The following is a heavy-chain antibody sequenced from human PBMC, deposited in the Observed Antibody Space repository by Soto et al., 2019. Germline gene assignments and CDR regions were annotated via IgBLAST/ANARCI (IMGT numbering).Heavy chain of an antibody. Sequence: GGSLRLSCAASGFTFSDYYMSWIRQAPGKGLEWVSYISSSGSTIYYADSVKGRFTISRDNAKNSLYLQMNSLRAEDTAVYYCARVPIASQDAFDIWGQGTMVTVSS. CDR3: ARVPIASQDAFDI. D-gene: IGHD3-3*02. V-gene: IGHV3-11*01. CDR1: GFTFSDYY. CDR2: ISSSGSTI. J-gene: IGHJ3*02.